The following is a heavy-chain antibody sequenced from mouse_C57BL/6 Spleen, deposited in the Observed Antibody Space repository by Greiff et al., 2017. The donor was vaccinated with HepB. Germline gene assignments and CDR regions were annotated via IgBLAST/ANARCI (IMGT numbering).Heavy chain of an antibody. Sequence: QVQLQQPGAELVKPGASVKLSCKASGYTFTSYWMHWVKQRPGQGLEWIGMIHPNSGSTNYNEKFKSKATLTVDKSSSTAYMQRSSLTSEDSAVYYCARYYGSSYSVWYFDVWGTGTTVTVSS. D-gene: IGHD1-1*01. CDR3: ARYYGSSYSVWYFDV. J-gene: IGHJ1*03. V-gene: IGHV1-64*01. CDR2: IHPNSGST. CDR1: GYTFTSYW.